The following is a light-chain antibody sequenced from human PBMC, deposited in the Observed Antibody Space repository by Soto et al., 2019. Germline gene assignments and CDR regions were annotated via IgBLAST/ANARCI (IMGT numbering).Light chain of an antibody. J-gene: IGKJ5*01. Sequence: EIVLTQSPATLSLSRGERATLSCRASQSVTSYLAWYQQRPGQAPRLLINDASRRATGIPDRFSGSGSGADFTLTISSLEPEDFAVYYCQQRSSWPITFGQGTRLEIK. V-gene: IGKV3-11*01. CDR3: QQRSSWPIT. CDR2: DAS. CDR1: QSVTSY.